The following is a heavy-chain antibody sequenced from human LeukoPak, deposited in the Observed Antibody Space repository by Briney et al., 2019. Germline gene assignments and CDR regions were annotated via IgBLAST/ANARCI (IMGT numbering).Heavy chain of an antibody. J-gene: IGHJ4*02. CDR1: GGSFSGYY. D-gene: IGHD6-19*01. Sequence: SETLSLTCAVYGGSFSGYYWSWIRQPPGKGLEWSGEINHSGSTNYNPSLKSRVTISVDTSKNQFSLKLSSVTAADTAVYYCAREGGAAVAGTGFDCWGQGTLVTVSS. V-gene: IGHV4-34*01. CDR3: AREGGAAVAGTGFDC. CDR2: INHSGST.